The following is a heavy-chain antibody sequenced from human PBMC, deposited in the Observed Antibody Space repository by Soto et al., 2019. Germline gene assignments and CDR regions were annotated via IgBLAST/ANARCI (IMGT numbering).Heavy chain of an antibody. CDR1: GFTFSSYA. V-gene: IGHV3-23*01. CDR2: ISGSGGST. J-gene: IGHJ6*03. CDR3: AKGYCSSTSCYIDYYYYYMDV. Sequence: EVQLLESGGGLVQPGGSLRLSCAASGFTFSSYAMSWVRQAPGKGLEWVSAISGSGGSTYYADSVKGRFTISRDNSKNTVYLQMNSLRAEDTAVYYCAKGYCSSTSCYIDYYYYYMDVWGKGTTVTVSS. D-gene: IGHD2-2*02.